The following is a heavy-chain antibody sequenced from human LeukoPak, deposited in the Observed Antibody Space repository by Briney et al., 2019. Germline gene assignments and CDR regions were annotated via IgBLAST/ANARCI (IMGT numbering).Heavy chain of an antibody. Sequence: GASVKVSCKASGYTFTGYYMHWVRQAPGQGLEWMGWINPNSGGTNYAQKFQGRVTMTRDTSISTAYMELSRLRSDDTAVYYCARDMALWFGGTTPYYMDVWGKGTTVTISS. V-gene: IGHV1-2*02. D-gene: IGHD3-10*01. CDR2: INPNSGGT. CDR1: GYTFTGYY. J-gene: IGHJ6*03. CDR3: ARDMALWFGGTTPYYMDV.